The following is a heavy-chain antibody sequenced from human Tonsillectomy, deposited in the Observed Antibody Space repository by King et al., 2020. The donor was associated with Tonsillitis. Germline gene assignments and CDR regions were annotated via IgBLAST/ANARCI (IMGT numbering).Heavy chain of an antibody. CDR1: GFAFRTYG. CDR3: VRERGPFDAFDV. CDR2: IWSDGNNK. Sequence: VQLVESGGGVVQPGRSLGLSCVASGFAFRTYGMHWVRQAPGKGLEWVAVIWSDGNNKFYADSVRGRFTFSRDNSENTLYLQMNNLRAEETAVYYCVRERGPFDAFDVWGQGTMVTVSS. J-gene: IGHJ3*01. V-gene: IGHV3-33*01. D-gene: IGHD3-16*01.